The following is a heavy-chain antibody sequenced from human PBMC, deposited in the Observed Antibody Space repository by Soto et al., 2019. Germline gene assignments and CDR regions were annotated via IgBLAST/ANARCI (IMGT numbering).Heavy chain of an antibody. J-gene: IGHJ4*02. CDR1: GVTFSSYA. V-gene: IGHV3-23*01. Sequence: GALRLSCAASGVTFSSYAMSWVRQATGKGLEWVSAISGSGGSTYYADSVKGRFTISRDNSKNTLYLQMNSLRAEDTAVYYCAKDPFLAAAGTFDYWGQGTLVTVSS. CDR3: AKDPFLAAAGTFDY. CDR2: ISGSGGST. D-gene: IGHD6-13*01.